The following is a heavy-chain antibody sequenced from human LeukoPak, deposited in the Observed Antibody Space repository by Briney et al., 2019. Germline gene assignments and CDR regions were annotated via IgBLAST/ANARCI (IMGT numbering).Heavy chain of an antibody. CDR2: IYYSGST. CDR3: ARLRTWDPYYFDY. CDR1: GGSISSYY. Sequence: TSETLSLTCTVSGGSISSYYWSWIRQPPGKGLEWIGYIYYSGSTNYNPSLKSRVTISVDTSKNQFSLKLSSVTAADTAVYYCARLRTWDPYYFDYWGQGTLVTVSP. V-gene: IGHV4-59*08. J-gene: IGHJ4*02. D-gene: IGHD1-14*01.